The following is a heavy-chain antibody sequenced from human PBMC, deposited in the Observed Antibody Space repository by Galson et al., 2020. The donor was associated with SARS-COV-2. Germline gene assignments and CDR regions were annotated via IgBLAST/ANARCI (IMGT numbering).Heavy chain of an antibody. V-gene: IGHV3-23*01. CDR3: APSYCTSGSCYSSHPFDI. CDR2: ISGGGGST. J-gene: IGHJ3*02. Sequence: QASETLSLTCAASGFTFSSHAMNWVRQAPGKGLEWVSAISGGGGSTYYADSVKGRFTISRDNSKNTLSLQMNSLRAEDTAVYYCAPSYCTSGSCYSSHPFDIWGQGTMVTVSS. CDR1: GFTFSSHA. D-gene: IGHD2-2*02.